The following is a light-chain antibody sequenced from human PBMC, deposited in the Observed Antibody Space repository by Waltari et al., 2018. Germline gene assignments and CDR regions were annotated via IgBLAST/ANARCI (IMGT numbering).Light chain of an antibody. V-gene: IGLV2-11*01. J-gene: IGLJ1*01. CDR2: DVT. CDR3: CSYAGTSP. Sequence: QSALTQPRSVSGSPGQSVTISCTGASTHLGGYNYVSWYQQHPGKAPKLIIYDVTKRPSGVPDRFSGSKSGDTASLTISGLQAEDEADYYCCSYAGTSPFGTGTKVTVL. CDR1: STHLGGYNY.